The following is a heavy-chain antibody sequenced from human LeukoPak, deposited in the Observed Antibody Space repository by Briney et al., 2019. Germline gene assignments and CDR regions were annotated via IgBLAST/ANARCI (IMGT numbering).Heavy chain of an antibody. Sequence: SETLSLTCTVSGGSISSYYWSWIRQPPGKGLEWVGYIYYSGSTNYNPSLKSRVTISVDTSKNQFSLKLSSVTAADTAVYYCAREEQWLVTAFDIWGQGTMVTVSS. CDR2: IYYSGST. V-gene: IGHV4-59*01. CDR1: GGSISSYY. CDR3: AREEQWLVTAFDI. D-gene: IGHD6-19*01. J-gene: IGHJ3*02.